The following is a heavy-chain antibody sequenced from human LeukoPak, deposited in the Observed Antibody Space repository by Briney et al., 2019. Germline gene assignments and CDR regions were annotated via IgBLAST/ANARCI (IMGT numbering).Heavy chain of an antibody. CDR2: INPNSGGT. CDR1: GYTFTGYY. CDR3: AREGIVVVPAAISQNYYYYYMDV. D-gene: IGHD2-2*01. J-gene: IGHJ6*03. V-gene: IGHV1-2*02. Sequence: ASVKVSCKASGYTFTGYYMHWVRQAPGQGLEWMGWINPNSGGTNYAQKFQGRVTMTRDTSISTAYVELSRLRSDDTAVYYCAREGIVVVPAAISQNYYYYYMDVWGKGTTVTVSS.